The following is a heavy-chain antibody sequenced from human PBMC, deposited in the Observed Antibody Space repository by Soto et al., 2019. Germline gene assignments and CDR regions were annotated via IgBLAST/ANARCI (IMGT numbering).Heavy chain of an antibody. CDR2: IYWDDDK. CDR3: DRRRLSLLVLAGFDY. V-gene: IGHV2-5*02. J-gene: IGHJ4*02. D-gene: IGHD6-19*01. CDR1: GFSLSTSGVG. Sequence: QITLKESGPTLVKPTQTLTLTCTFSGFSLSTSGVGVGWIRQPPGKALEWLALIYWDDDKRYSPSLKSRLTIPKDTPNDQEILTRAHKDPVETAIYYCDRRRLSLLVLAGFDYWGQGNLVTVSS.